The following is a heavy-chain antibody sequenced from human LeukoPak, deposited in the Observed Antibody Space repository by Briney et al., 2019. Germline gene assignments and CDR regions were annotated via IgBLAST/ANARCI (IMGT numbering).Heavy chain of an antibody. J-gene: IGHJ6*02. Sequence: GGSLRLSCAASGFTFSNYAMSWVRQAPGKGLEWVSAISGSGVNTYHADSVKGRFTISRDNSKNTLYLQMNSLRAEDTAIYYCASGRGRASDYYYGMDVWGQGTTVTVSS. V-gene: IGHV3-23*01. D-gene: IGHD3-10*01. CDR2: ISGSGVNT. CDR3: ASGRGRASDYYYGMDV. CDR1: GFTFSNYA.